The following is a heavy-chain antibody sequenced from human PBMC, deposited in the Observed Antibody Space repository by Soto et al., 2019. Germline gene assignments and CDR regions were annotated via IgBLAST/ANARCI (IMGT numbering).Heavy chain of an antibody. CDR3: ARGWFGEFPYYYYYGMDV. J-gene: IGHJ6*02. CDR1: GGSISSYY. Sequence: SSETLSLTCTVSGGSISSYYWSWIRQPPGKGLEWIGYIYYSGSTNYNPSLKSRVTISVDTSKNQFSLKLSSVTAADTAVYYCARGWFGEFPYYYYYGMDVWGQGTKVTVSS. V-gene: IGHV4-59*01. CDR2: IYYSGST. D-gene: IGHD3-10*01.